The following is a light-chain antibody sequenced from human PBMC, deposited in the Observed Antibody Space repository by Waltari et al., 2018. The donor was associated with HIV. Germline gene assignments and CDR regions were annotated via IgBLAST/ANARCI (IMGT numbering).Light chain of an antibody. J-gene: IGKJ4*01. CDR2: WVS. V-gene: IGKV4-1*01. CDR1: QKISYRSTLNAS. CDR3: QQYYDKPLT. Sequence: DITLTQTPDSLAVSLGSRAAMNCKSGQKISYRSTLNASLAWYQQKPRQPPKLLMFWVSVRASGVPDRFTGSGSETDFTLTINSVQAEDVAVYFCQQYYDKPLTFGRGTKVEI.